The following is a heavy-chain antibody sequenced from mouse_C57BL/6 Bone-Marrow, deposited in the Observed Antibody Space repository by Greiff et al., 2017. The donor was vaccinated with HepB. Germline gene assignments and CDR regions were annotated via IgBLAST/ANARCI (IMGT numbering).Heavy chain of an antibody. CDR1: GFNIKDYY. D-gene: IGHD1-1*01. CDR3: TTNHYYGSSYSYYFDY. CDR2: IDPEDGDT. Sequence: VQLQQSGAELVRPGASVKLSCTASGFNIKDYYMHWVKQRPEQGLEWIGRIDPEDGDTEYAPKFQGKATMTADTSSNTAYLQRSSLTSEDTAVYYCTTNHYYGSSYSYYFDYWGQGTTLTVSS. V-gene: IGHV14-1*01. J-gene: IGHJ2*01.